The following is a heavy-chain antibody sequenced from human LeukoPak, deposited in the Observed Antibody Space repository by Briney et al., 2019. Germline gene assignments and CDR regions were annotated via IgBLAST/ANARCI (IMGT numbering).Heavy chain of an antibody. CDR2: IKEDGSER. D-gene: IGHD3-22*01. CDR1: GFTFTRYW. V-gene: IGHV3-7*05. Sequence: GGSLRLSCAASGFTFTRYWMSWVRQAPGKGLEWVASIKEDGSERHYVDSVKGRFTISRDNAKNSVYLQMNSLRVEDTAVYYCARGYDYYDSCGYGYWGQGTLVTVSS. CDR3: ARGYDYYDSCGYGY. J-gene: IGHJ4*02.